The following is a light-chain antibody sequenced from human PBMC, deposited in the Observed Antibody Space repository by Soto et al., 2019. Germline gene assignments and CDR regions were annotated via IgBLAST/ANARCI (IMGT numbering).Light chain of an antibody. Sequence: QTVVTQEPSLTVSPGGTVTLTCASSTGAVTSGYYPNWFQQKPGQAPRALIYSTSNTHSWTPARFSGSLVGGKAALTLSGVQPEDEAEYYCLLYYGGAQLVFGGGTKVTVL. J-gene: IGLJ2*01. CDR2: STS. CDR3: LLYYGGAQLV. CDR1: TGAVTSGYY. V-gene: IGLV7-43*01.